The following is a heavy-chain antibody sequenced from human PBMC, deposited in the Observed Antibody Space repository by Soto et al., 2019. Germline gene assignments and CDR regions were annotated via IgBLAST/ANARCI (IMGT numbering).Heavy chain of an antibody. CDR2: IYSGGST. CDR3: ARALTYCSSTSCYNFYYYMDV. CDR1: GFTVSSNY. V-gene: IGHV3-66*01. J-gene: IGHJ6*03. Sequence: GGSLRLSCAASGFTVSSNYMTWVRQAPGKGLEWVSLIYSGGSTYYADSVKGRFTVSRDHSKNTLYLQMNSLRAEDTAVYYCARALTYCSSTSCYNFYYYMDVWGQGTTVTVSS. D-gene: IGHD2-2*02.